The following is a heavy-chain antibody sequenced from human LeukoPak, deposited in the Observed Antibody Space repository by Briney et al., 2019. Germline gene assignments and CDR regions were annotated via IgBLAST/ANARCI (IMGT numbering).Heavy chain of an antibody. D-gene: IGHD6-6*01. V-gene: IGHV3-23*01. CDR3: AKASRGYTSSPFDY. Sequence: PGGSLRLSCAASGFTFSSYAMTWVRQAPGKGLEWVSGVSGSGATTYYADSVKGRFTTSRDNSQNTLYLQMNSLRAEDTAVYYCAKASRGYTSSPFDYWGRGTLVTVSS. CDR1: GFTFSSYA. CDR2: VSGSGATT. J-gene: IGHJ4*02.